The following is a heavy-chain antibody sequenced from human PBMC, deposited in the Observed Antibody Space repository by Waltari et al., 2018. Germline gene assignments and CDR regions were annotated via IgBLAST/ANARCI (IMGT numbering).Heavy chain of an antibody. CDR1: GFTLSSFG. V-gene: IGHV3-30*18. CDR2: MSYDGNEK. Sequence: QVQLVESGGGVVQPGGSLRLSCAASGFTLSSFGMPWVRQAPGKGLEWVAVMSYDGNEKYYADSVKGRFTISRDKARNTLYLQMNSLRPEDTAVYSCAKLGFYFYDSSGYSLFDYWGQGTLVTVSS. D-gene: IGHD3-22*01. CDR3: AKLGFYFYDSSGYSLFDY. J-gene: IGHJ4*02.